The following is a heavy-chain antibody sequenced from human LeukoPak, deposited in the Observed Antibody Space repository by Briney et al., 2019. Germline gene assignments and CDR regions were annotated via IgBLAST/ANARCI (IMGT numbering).Heavy chain of an antibody. D-gene: IGHD1-26*01. Sequence: PSETLSLTCTVSDGSISSSSYYWGWIRQPPGKGLEWIGNIYYSGSTYYNPSLKSRVTISVDTPKNQFSLKLSSVTAADTAVYYCFDSGRYGIDAFHVWGQGTLVTVSS. CDR3: FDSGRYGIDAFHV. V-gene: IGHV4-39*07. CDR2: IYYSGST. J-gene: IGHJ3*01. CDR1: DGSISSSSYY.